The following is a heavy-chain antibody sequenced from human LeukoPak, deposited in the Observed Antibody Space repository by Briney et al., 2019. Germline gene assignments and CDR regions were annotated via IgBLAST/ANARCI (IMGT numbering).Heavy chain of an antibody. CDR1: GGSISSSSYY. CDR3: ARGGVQLWTKQFDY. CDR2: IYYSGST. D-gene: IGHD5-18*01. J-gene: IGHJ4*02. V-gene: IGHV4-39*07. Sequence: SETLPLTCTVSGGSISSSSYYWGWIRQPPGKGLEWIGSIYYSGSTYYNPSLKSRVTISVDTSKNQFSLKLSSVTAADTAVYYCARGGVQLWTKQFDYWGQGTLVTVSS.